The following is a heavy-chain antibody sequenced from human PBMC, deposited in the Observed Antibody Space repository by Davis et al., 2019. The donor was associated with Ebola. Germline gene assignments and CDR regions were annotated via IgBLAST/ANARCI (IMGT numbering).Heavy chain of an antibody. CDR1: GFTFSSYW. V-gene: IGHV3-74*01. CDR3: AWGGGCILKYGMDV. CDR2: INSDGSST. Sequence: GESLKISCAASGFTFSSYWMHWVRQAPGKGLVWVSRINSDGSSTSYADSVKGRFTISRDNAKNTLYLQMNSLRAEDTAVYYCAWGGGCILKYGMDVWSQGTTVTVSS. D-gene: IGHD2-15*01. J-gene: IGHJ6*02.